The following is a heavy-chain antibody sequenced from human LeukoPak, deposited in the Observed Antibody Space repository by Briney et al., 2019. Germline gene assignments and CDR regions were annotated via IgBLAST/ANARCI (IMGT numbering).Heavy chain of an antibody. V-gene: IGHV3-73*01. CDR1: GFTFSGCA. D-gene: IGHD6-19*01. CDR3: TRRGGVAGTGDY. Sequence: GGSLRLSCAASGFTFSGCAMHWVRQASGKGLEWVGRIRSKANSYATAYAASVKGRFTISRDDSKNTAYLQMNSLKTEDTAVYYCTRRGGVAGTGDYWGQGTLVTVSS. CDR2: IRSKANSYAT. J-gene: IGHJ4*02.